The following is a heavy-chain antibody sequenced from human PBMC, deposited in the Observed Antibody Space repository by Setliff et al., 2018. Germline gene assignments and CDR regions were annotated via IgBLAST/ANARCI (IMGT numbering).Heavy chain of an antibody. CDR3: ARVGVGSAAGAFEY. CDR2: VSFFGAS. V-gene: IGHV4-39*07. D-gene: IGHD6-13*01. J-gene: IGHJ4*02. Sequence: PSETLSLTCSVSDVSISDTTYYWAWVRQPPGKGLEWIGTVSFFGASYSNPSLKSRLTISLDKSGNRFSLNLTSVTAADTALYYCARVGVGSAAGAFEYWGQGILVTVSS. CDR1: DVSISDTTYY.